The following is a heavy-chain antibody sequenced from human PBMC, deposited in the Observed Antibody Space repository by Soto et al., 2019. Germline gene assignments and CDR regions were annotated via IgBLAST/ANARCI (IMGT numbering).Heavy chain of an antibody. CDR1: GYTFTSYG. D-gene: IGHD3-3*01. Sequence: QVQLVQSGAEVKKPGASVKVSCKASGYTFTSYGISWVRQAPGQGLEWMGWTSAYNGNTNYAQKLQGRVTMTTDTSTSTAYMELRSMRSDGTAVYYCARVVASAYYDFWSGSSYYFAYWGQGTLVTVSS. CDR2: TSAYNGNT. J-gene: IGHJ4*02. CDR3: ARVVASAYYDFWSGSSYYFAY. V-gene: IGHV1-18*01.